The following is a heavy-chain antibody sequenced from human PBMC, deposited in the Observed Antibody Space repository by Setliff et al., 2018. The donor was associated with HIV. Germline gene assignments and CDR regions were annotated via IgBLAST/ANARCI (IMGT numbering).Heavy chain of an antibody. V-gene: IGHV3-30-3*01. CDR2: ISYDGTEK. D-gene: IGHD1-1*01. CDR1: RFTFSDYT. CDR3: AREEGTKGAFDI. J-gene: IGHJ3*02. Sequence: PGGSLRLSCAASRFTFSDYTMQWVRQAPGKGLEGVASISYDGTEKYYTDSMKGRFTISRDNSKNTLYLQVDDLRAEDTAVYYCAREEGTKGAFDIWGQGTKVTVSS.